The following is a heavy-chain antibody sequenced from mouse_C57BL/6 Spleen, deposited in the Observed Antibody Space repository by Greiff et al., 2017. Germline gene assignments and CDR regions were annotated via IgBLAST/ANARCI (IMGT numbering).Heavy chain of an antibody. D-gene: IGHD2-10*02. CDR2: ISNGGGST. CDR3: AREGYGSFAY. V-gene: IGHV5-12*01. CDR1: GFTFSDYY. Sequence: DVMLVESGGGLVQPGGSLKLSCAASGFTFSDYYMYWVRQTPEKRLEWVAYISNGGGSTYYPDPVKGRFTISRDNAKNTLYLQMSRLKSEDTAMYYCAREGYGSFAYWGQGTLVTVSA. J-gene: IGHJ3*01.